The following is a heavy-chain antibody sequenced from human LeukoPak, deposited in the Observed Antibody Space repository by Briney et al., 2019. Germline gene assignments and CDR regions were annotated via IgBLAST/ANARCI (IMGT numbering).Heavy chain of an antibody. V-gene: IGHV4-61*01. CDR3: ARGGFYGVLDY. Sequence: SETLSLTCTVSGYSISSSYYWSWIRPPPGKGLEWIGYIYYSGSTNYNPSLKSRVTISVDTSKNQFSLKLSSVTAADTAVYYCARGGFYGVLDYWGQGTLVTVSS. CDR1: GYSISSSYY. J-gene: IGHJ4*02. CDR2: IYYSGST. D-gene: IGHD3-10*01.